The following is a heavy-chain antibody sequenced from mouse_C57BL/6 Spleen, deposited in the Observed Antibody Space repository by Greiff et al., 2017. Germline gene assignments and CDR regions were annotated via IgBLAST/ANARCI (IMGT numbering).Heavy chain of an antibody. CDR1: GYTFTDYY. CDR3: ATYYYGSSLYYFDY. J-gene: IGHJ2*01. V-gene: IGHV1-26*01. CDR2: INPNNGGT. Sequence: VQLQQSGPELVKPGASVKISCKASGYTFTDYYMNWVKQSHGKSLEWIGDINPNNGGTSYNQKFKGKATLTVDKSSSTAYMELRCLTSEDSAVYYCATYYYGSSLYYFDYWGQGTTLTVSS. D-gene: IGHD1-1*01.